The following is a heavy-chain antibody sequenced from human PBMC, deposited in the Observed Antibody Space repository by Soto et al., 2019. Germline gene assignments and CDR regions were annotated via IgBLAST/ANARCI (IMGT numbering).Heavy chain of an antibody. CDR3: AKYPGVLWFGVPGGGPLGPFYC. Sequence: EVQLLESGGGLVQPGGSLRLSCAPSGLTFSRYAMSWVRQAPGTGVEWVAGISGSGGKTHFADSVKGRITVSRDTSKNKLYLQMNSVRAEDTAVYYGAKYPGVLWFGVPGGGPLGPFYCWGQGTLVTVSS. J-gene: IGHJ4*02. CDR2: ISGSGGKT. V-gene: IGHV3-23*01. CDR1: GLTFSRYA. D-gene: IGHD3-10*01.